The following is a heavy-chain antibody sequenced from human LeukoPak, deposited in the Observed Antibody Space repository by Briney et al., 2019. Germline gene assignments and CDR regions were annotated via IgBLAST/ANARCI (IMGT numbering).Heavy chain of an antibody. J-gene: IGHJ4*02. D-gene: IGHD6-13*01. CDR3: ARSGIAAAGTEY. Sequence: SETLSLTCTVSGGSISSGGYYWSWIRQHPGMGLEWIGYIYYSGSTYYNPSLKSRVTISVGTSKNQFSLKLSSVTAADTAVYYCARSGIAAAGTEYWGQGTLVTVSS. CDR2: IYYSGST. CDR1: GGSISSGGYY. V-gene: IGHV4-31*03.